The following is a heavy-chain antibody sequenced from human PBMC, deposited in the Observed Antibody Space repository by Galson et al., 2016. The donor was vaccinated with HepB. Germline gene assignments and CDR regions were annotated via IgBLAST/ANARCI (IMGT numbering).Heavy chain of an antibody. CDR2: IRSKIYGGTT. J-gene: IGHJ4*02. V-gene: IGHV3-49*03. D-gene: IGHD2-15*01. CDR1: GFTFGDYA. CDR3: TRCSGGSCYGEGFDY. Sequence: SLRLSCAASGFTFGDYAMSWFRQAPGKGLDWVGFIRSKIYGGTTEYAAPVKGRFTISRDDSKSIAYLQMNSLKTEDTAVYYCTRCSGGSCYGEGFDYWGQGTLVTVSS.